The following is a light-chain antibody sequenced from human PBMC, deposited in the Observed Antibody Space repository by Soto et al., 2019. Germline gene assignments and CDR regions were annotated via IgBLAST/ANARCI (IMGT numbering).Light chain of an antibody. CDR1: SSSKW. CDR3: QHTTDFT. CDR2: DVS. V-gene: IGKV1-5*01. Sequence: DIQMTQSPSTLAASVGDTVTMTCRSSSKWLAWYQKKPGKAPKLLIYDVSNLERGVPPRFSGSTSGAESTLTITGRQPDDLGTYYCQHTTDFTLGQGTKVEIK. J-gene: IGKJ2*01.